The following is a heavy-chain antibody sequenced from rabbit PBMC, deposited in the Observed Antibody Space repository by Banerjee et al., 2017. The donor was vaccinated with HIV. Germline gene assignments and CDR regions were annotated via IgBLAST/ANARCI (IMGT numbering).Heavy chain of an antibody. D-gene: IGHD1-1*01. CDR3: ARDEASSGDYTFNL. V-gene: IGHV1S40*01. Sequence: QSLEESGGDLVKPGASLTLTCTASGFSFSSSYWICWVRQAPGKGLEWIACIHTTGGSTDYATWAKGRFTISKTSSTTVTLQMTSLTAADTATYFCARDEASSGDYTFNLWGPGTLVTVS. J-gene: IGHJ4*01. CDR1: GFSFSSSYW. CDR2: IHTTGGST.